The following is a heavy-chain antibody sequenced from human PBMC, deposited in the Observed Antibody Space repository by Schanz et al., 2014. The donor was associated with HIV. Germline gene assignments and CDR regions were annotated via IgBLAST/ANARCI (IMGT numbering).Heavy chain of an antibody. D-gene: IGHD3-3*01. CDR2: IWYDGSNK. CDR3: ARAPSDFWMAYFDY. V-gene: IGHV3-33*01. Sequence: QVQLVESGGGVVQPGRSLRLSCAASGFTFSSYGMHWVRQAPGKGLEWVEVIWYDGSNKYYADSVKGRFTTSRDNSKNTLYLQMNSLRAEDTAVYYCARAPSDFWMAYFDYWGQGTLVTVSS. J-gene: IGHJ4*02. CDR1: GFTFSSYG.